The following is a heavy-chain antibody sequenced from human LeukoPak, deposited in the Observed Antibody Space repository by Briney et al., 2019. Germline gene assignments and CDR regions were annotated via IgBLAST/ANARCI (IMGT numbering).Heavy chain of an antibody. J-gene: IGHJ3*02. Sequence: PSETLSLTCTVSGGSISSSGYYWVWIRQPPGKGLEWIGSIYYSGSTYYNPSLKSRVTISVDTSKNQFSLKLSSVTAADTAVYYCARDLGSGSASLAFDIWGQGTMVTVSS. CDR2: IYYSGST. D-gene: IGHD1-26*01. CDR1: GGSISSSGYY. CDR3: ARDLGSGSASLAFDI. V-gene: IGHV4-39*07.